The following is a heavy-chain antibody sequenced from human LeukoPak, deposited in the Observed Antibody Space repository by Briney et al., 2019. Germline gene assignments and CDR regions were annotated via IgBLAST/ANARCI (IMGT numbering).Heavy chain of an antibody. CDR3: ARVPTSYYDSSGYYLDY. CDR2: IYHSGST. V-gene: IGHV4-38-2*01. D-gene: IGHD3-22*01. CDR1: GYSISSGYY. J-gene: IGHJ4*02. Sequence: KPSETLSLTCAVSGYSISSGYYWGWIRQPPGQGLEWIGSIYHSGSTYYNPSLKSRVTISVDTSKNQFSLKLSSVTAADTAVYYCARVPTSYYDSSGYYLDYWGQGTLVTVSS.